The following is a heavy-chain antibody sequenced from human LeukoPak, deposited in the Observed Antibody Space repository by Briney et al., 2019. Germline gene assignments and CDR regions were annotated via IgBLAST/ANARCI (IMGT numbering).Heavy chain of an antibody. V-gene: IGHV3-48*04. CDR2: ISGSSSSI. CDR3: ASRTYLAY. CDR1: GFTFSSYA. Sequence: GGSLRLSCAASGFTFSSYAMHWVRQAPGKGLEWVSSISGSSSSIYYADSVKGRFTISRDNAKNSLYLQMHSLRADDTAVYYCASRTYLAYWGQGTLVTVSS. J-gene: IGHJ4*02.